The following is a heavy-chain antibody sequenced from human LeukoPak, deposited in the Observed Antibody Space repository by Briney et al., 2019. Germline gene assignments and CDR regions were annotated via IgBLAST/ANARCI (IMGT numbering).Heavy chain of an antibody. CDR2: IYYSVST. Sequence: SETLSLTCAVSGGSISSGSYYWSWIRQPPGKGLEWIGYIYYSVSTNYNPSLKSRVTISVDTSKNQFSLKLSSVTAADTAVYYCARGAAMGPHWFDPWGQGTLVTVSS. D-gene: IGHD5-18*01. V-gene: IGHV4-61*01. J-gene: IGHJ5*02. CDR1: GGSISSGSYY. CDR3: ARGAAMGPHWFDP.